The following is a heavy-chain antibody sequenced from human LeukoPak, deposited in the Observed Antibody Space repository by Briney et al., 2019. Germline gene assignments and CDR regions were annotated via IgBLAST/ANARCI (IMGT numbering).Heavy chain of an antibody. Sequence: SVKVSCKASGGTFSSYAISWVRQAPGQGLEWMGRIIPIFGIANYAQKFQGRVTITADKSTSTAYMELSSLRSEDTAVYYCARRFYDSSGETWGQGTLVIVSS. CDR2: IIPIFGIA. V-gene: IGHV1-69*04. CDR3: ARRFYDSSGET. D-gene: IGHD3-22*01. CDR1: GGTFSSYA. J-gene: IGHJ5*02.